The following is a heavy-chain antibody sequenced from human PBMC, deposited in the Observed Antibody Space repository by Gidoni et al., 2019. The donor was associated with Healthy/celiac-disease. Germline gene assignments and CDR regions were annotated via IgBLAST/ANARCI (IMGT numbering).Heavy chain of an antibody. J-gene: IGHJ6*02. D-gene: IGHD3-3*01. V-gene: IGHV3-21*01. CDR1: GFTFSSYS. Sequence: EVQLVESGGGLVKPGGSLRLSCAASGFTFSSYSMNWVRQAPGKWLEWVSSISSSSSYIYYADSVKGRFTISRDNAKNSLYLQMNSLGAEDTAVYYCARDRADFWSGYYVQLRGPDYYGMDVWGQGTTVTVSS. CDR2: ISSSSSYI. CDR3: ARDRADFWSGYYVQLRGPDYYGMDV.